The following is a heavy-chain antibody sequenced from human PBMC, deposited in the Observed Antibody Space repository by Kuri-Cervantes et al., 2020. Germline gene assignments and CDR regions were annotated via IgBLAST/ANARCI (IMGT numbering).Heavy chain of an antibody. Sequence: SCTVSGGPVSSGSYYWSWIRQPPGKGLEWIGYIYYSGSTYYNPSLKSRVTISVDTSKNQFSLKLSSVTAADTAVYYCARGRYDYVWGSYRSPNYYYGMDVWGQGTLVTGSS. V-gene: IGHV4-30-4*08. CDR2: IYYSGST. CDR3: ARGRYDYVWGSYRSPNYYYGMDV. D-gene: IGHD3-16*02. CDR1: GGPVSSGSYY. J-gene: IGHJ6*02.